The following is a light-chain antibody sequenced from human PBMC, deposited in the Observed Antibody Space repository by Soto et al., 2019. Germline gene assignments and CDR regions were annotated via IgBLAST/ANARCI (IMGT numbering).Light chain of an antibody. V-gene: IGKV4-1*01. CDR2: WAS. CDR3: QQYYSSSLT. CDR1: QTILKSSIKKNC. Sequence: DIVMTQSPDSLAVSLGERATIKCRSSQTILKSSIKKNCLAWYQQKPGQPPSLLIYWASTRDSGVPDRFSGSGSGTDFTLTITRLQAEDVAVYYCQQYYSSSLTFGGGTKVEIK. J-gene: IGKJ4*01.